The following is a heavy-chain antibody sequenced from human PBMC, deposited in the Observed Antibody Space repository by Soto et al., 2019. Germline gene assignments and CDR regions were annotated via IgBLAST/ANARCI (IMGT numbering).Heavy chain of an antibody. CDR3: ARHFPDCISTSCPWGY. Sequence: QLQLQESGPGLVKPSETLSLTCTVSGGSISSSSYYWGWIRQPPGKGLEWIGSIYYSGSTYYNPSLKSRVTISVDTSKNQFSLKLSSVTAADTAVYYCARHFPDCISTSCPWGYWGQGTLVTVSS. CDR2: IYYSGST. CDR1: GGSISSSSYY. D-gene: IGHD2-2*01. J-gene: IGHJ4*02. V-gene: IGHV4-39*01.